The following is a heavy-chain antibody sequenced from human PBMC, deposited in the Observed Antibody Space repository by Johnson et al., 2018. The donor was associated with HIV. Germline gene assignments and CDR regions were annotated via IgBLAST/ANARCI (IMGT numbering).Heavy chain of an antibody. V-gene: IGHV3-23*01. D-gene: IGHD2-2*02. CDR3: LQDGYCSSANCHTGAFDV. Sequence: EVLLLESGGTVVQPGGSLRLSCETSGFPYSSFAMSWVRQAPGKGLEWLSRISGRGDNIYSADSVKGRFSISRDNSKNMLYLQMDSLRVEDTAVYFCLQDGYCSSANCHTGAFDVWGRGTTVTVSS. CDR2: ISGRGDNI. J-gene: IGHJ3*01. CDR1: GFPYSSFA.